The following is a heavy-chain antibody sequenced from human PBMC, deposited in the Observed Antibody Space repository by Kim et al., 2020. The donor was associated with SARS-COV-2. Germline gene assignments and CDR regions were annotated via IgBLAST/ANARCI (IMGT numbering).Heavy chain of an antibody. CDR2: SST. J-gene: IGHJ4*02. V-gene: IGHV3-74*01. Sequence: SSTTYADSVKGRFTISRDNAKNTLYLQLNSLRVDDTAVYYCARGGYNWDYWGQGTLVTVSS. CDR3: ARGGYNWDY. D-gene: IGHD1-1*01.